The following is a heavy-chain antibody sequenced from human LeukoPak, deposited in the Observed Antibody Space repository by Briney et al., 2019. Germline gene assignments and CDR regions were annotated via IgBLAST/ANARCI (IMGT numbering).Heavy chain of an antibody. D-gene: IGHD5-12*01. CDR3: ARQGGGVDIVATTINYYYYYYMDV. CDR2: ISSNSSYI. V-gene: IGHV3-21*01. Sequence: GGSLRLSCAASGFTFSSYSMNWVRQAPGKGLEWVSSISSNSSYIYYADSVKGRFTISRDNAKNSLYLQMNSLTAADTAVYYCARQGGGVDIVATTINYYYYYYMDVWGKGTTVTISS. J-gene: IGHJ6*03. CDR1: GFTFSSYS.